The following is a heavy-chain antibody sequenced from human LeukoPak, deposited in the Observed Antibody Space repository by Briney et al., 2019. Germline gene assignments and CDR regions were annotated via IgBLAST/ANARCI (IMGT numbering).Heavy chain of an antibody. Sequence: GGSLRISCAASGFTFSDYGIHWVRRAPGKGLEWVAVIWSDGSNKYYADSVKGRFTISRDDSMKTLYLQMNILRVEDTAVYYCVRASGSFDYWGQGTLVTVSS. CDR3: VRASGSFDY. CDR2: IWSDGSNK. J-gene: IGHJ4*02. V-gene: IGHV3-33*01. D-gene: IGHD3-10*01. CDR1: GFTFSDYG.